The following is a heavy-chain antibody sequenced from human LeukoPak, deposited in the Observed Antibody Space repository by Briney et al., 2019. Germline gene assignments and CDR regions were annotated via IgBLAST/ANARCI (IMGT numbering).Heavy chain of an antibody. CDR1: GYIFTSYG. D-gene: IGHD3-22*01. CDR2: ISANNGHT. Sequence: ASVRVSCKASGYIFTSYGLSWVRQAPGQGLEWMGWISANNGHTHYAQKFQGRLTITRDMSTRTVDMELGSLRSDDTAVYYCARDMRHYRYYESDEYYFNFEYWGQGTLVTVSS. V-gene: IGHV1-18*01. CDR3: ARDMRHYRYYESDEYYFNFEY. J-gene: IGHJ4*02.